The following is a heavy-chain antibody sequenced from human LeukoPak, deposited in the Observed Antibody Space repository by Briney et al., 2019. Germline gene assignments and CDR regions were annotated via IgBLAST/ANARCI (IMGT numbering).Heavy chain of an antibody. Sequence: PGGSLRLSCAASGFSFSSYWMSWVRQAPGKRLEWVANIKQDGSEKYYVDSVKGRFTISRDNAKNSLYLQMNSLRAEDTAVYYCAREMLRLGAYFDYWGQGTLVTVSS. D-gene: IGHD5-12*01. CDR1: GFSFSSYW. J-gene: IGHJ4*02. V-gene: IGHV3-7*01. CDR3: AREMLRLGAYFDY. CDR2: IKQDGSEK.